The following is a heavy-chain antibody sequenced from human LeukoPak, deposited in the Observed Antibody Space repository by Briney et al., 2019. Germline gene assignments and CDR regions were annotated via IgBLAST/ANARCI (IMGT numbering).Heavy chain of an antibody. J-gene: IGHJ4*02. D-gene: IGHD3-22*01. CDR1: GGTFSSYA. CDR3: ARDYYDSSGYPDY. Sequence: SVKVSCKASGGTFSSYAISWVRQAPGQGLEWMGRIIPILGIANYTQKFQGRVTITADKSTSTAYMELSSLRSEDTAIYYCARDYYDSSGYPDYWGQGTLVTVSS. V-gene: IGHV1-69*04. CDR2: IIPILGIA.